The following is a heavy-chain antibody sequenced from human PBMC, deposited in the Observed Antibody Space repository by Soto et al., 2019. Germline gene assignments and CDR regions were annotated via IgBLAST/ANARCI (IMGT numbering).Heavy chain of an antibody. CDR3: ARDFVGIAARLIPYNWFDP. CDR2: IIPIFGTA. Sequence: QVQLVQSGAEVKKPGSSVKVSCKASGGTFSSYAISWVRQAPGQGLEWMGGIIPIFGTANYAQKFQGRVTITADESTSTAYMELSSPRSEDTAVYYCARDFVGIAARLIPYNWFDPWGQGTLVTVSS. CDR1: GGTFSSYA. V-gene: IGHV1-69*01. D-gene: IGHD6-6*01. J-gene: IGHJ5*02.